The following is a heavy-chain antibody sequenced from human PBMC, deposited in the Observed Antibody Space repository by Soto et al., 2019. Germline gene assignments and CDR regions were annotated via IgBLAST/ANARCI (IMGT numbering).Heavy chain of an antibody. J-gene: IGHJ6*03. D-gene: IGHD1-1*01. CDR1: GFSFSDYW. V-gene: IGHV3-74*01. Sequence: EVQLVESGGGLIQPGGSLRLSCAASGFSFSDYWIHWVRQVPGKGLVWVARIKGDETTTNYADFVKGRFTISRDNAKNTVFLQMNSLRVEDTAVYYCARGGWKAYSMDVWGKGATVSVSS. CDR2: IKGDETTT. CDR3: ARGGWKAYSMDV.